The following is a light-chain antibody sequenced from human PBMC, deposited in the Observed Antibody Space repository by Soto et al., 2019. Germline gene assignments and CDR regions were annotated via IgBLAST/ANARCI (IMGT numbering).Light chain of an antibody. CDR2: LEGSGSY. Sequence: QSVLTQSSSASASLGSSVKLTCTLSSGHSSYIIAWHQQQPGKAPRYLMKLEGSGSYNKGSGVPDRFSGSSSGADRYLTISILQAEEEADYYCVTWDSIPHVVFGGGTKVTVL. CDR1: SGHSSYI. CDR3: VTWDSIPHVV. V-gene: IGLV4-60*03. J-gene: IGLJ2*01.